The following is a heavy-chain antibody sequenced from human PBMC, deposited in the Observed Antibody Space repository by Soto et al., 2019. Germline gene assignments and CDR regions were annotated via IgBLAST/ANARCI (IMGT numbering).Heavy chain of an antibody. CDR2: IIPIFGTA. V-gene: IGHV1-69*13. Sequence: ASVKVSCKASGGTFSSYAISWVRQAPGQGLEWMGGIIPIFGTANYAQKFQGRVTITADESTSTAYMELSSLRSEDTAVYYCARGPLRFLEWFPNWFDPWGQGTLVTVSS. CDR1: GGTFSSYA. CDR3: ARGPLRFLEWFPNWFDP. D-gene: IGHD3-3*01. J-gene: IGHJ5*02.